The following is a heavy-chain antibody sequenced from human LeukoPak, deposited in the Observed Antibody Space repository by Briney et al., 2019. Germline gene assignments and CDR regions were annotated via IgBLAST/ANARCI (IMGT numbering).Heavy chain of an antibody. CDR1: GFTFDDYA. J-gene: IGHJ4*02. CDR3: AKDQRLASQQLARGAFDY. V-gene: IGHV3-9*01. CDR2: ISWNSGSI. Sequence: GGSLRLSCAASGFTFDDYAMHWVRQAPGKGLEWVSGISWNSGSIGYADSVKGRFTISRDNAKNSLYLQMNSLRAEDTALYYCAKDQRLASQQLARGAFDYWGQGTLVTVSS. D-gene: IGHD6-13*01.